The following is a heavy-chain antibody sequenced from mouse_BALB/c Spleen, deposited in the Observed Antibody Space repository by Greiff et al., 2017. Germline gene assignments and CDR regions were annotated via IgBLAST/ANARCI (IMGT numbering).Heavy chain of an antibody. D-gene: IGHD1-2*01. CDR1: GYTFTSYW. CDR2: IAPGSGST. V-gene: IGHV1S41*01. CDR3: AYGYYFDY. Sequence: DLVKPGASVKLSCKASGYTFTSYWINWIKQRPGQGLEWIGRIAPGSGSTYYNEMFKGKATLTVDTSSSTAYIQLSSLSSEDSAVYVCAYGYYFDYWGQGTTLTVSS. J-gene: IGHJ2*01.